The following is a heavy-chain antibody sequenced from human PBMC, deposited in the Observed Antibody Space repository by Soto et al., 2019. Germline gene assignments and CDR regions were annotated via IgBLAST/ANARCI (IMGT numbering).Heavy chain of an antibody. CDR2: IYYSGTT. D-gene: IGHD1-26*01. CDR3: ARQSPDYLGSVGWFDP. J-gene: IGHJ5*02. Sequence: LSLTCTVSGGSISSSSYYWVWIRQPPGKGLEWIGSIYYSGTTYYNPSLKSRVTISVDTSKNQFSLKLRSVTAADTAVYYCARQSPDYLGSVGWFDPWGQGTLVTVSS. CDR1: GGSISSSSYY. V-gene: IGHV4-39*01.